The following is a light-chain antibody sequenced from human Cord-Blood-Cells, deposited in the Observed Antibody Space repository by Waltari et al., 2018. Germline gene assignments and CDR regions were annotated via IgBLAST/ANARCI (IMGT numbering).Light chain of an antibody. V-gene: IGKV1-39*01. CDR2: AAS. Sequence: DIQMTQSPSSLSASVGDRVTITCRASQSISSYLNWYQQKPGKAPKLLIYAASSLQSGVPSRFSGSGSGTDFTLTISSLQPEDFATYYCQQSYCTPVIFTFGPGTKVDIK. CDR1: QSISSY. CDR3: QQSYCTPVIFT. J-gene: IGKJ3*01.